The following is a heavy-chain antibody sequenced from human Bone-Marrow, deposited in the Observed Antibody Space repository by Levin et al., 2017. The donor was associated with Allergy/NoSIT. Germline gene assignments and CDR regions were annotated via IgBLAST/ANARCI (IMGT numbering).Heavy chain of an antibody. CDR3: AKDRGTGWYQDWYYFDSMDL. J-gene: IGHJ6*03. CDR2: ISWNSGSI. Sequence: GGSLRLSCVVSGFSLDDYAMHWVRQTPGKGLEWVPGISWNSGSIGYAASVRGRFSISRDNAKNSLYLQMDSLRPEDSALYYCAKDRGTGWYQDWYYFDSMDLWGQGTTVTVSS. V-gene: IGHV3-9*01. D-gene: IGHD6-19*01. CDR1: GFSLDDYA.